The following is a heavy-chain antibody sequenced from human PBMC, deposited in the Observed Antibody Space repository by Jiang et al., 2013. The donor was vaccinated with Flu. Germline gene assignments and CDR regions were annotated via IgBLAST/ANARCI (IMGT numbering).Heavy chain of an antibody. Sequence: GLVKPSQTLSLTCTVSGGSISSGGYYWSWIRQHPGKGLEWDLGYIYYSGSTYYNPSLKSRVTISVDTSKNQFSLKLSSVTAADTAVYYCARVGKIAVAGTAYYYYGMDVWGQGTTVTVSS. D-gene: IGHD6-19*01. V-gene: IGHV4-31*03. J-gene: IGHJ6*02. CDR3: ARVGKIAVAGTAYYYYGMDV. CDR2: IYYSGST. CDR1: GGSISSGGYY.